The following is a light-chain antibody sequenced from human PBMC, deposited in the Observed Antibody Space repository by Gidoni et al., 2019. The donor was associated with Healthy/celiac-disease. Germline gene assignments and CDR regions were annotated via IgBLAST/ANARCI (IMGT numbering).Light chain of an antibody. Sequence: SCRAGQSVSSNLAWYQQKPGQAPRLLIYGASTRATGIPARFSGSGSGTEFTLTISSLQSEDFAVYYCQQYNNWPPMYTFGQGTKLEIK. J-gene: IGKJ2*01. CDR2: GAS. CDR3: QQYNNWPPMYT. V-gene: IGKV3-15*01. CDR1: QSVSSN.